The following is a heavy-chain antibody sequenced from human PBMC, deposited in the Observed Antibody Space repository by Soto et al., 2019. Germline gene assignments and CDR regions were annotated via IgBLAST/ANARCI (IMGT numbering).Heavy chain of an antibody. CDR1: GFTFSSYA. Sequence: GGSLRLSCAAPGFTFSSYAMSWVRQAPGKGLEWVSAISGSGGSTYYADSVKGRFTISRDNSKNTLYLQMNSLRAEDTAVYYCAKTESLLGATTGPRYYFDYWGQGTLVTVSS. D-gene: IGHD1-26*01. CDR2: ISGSGGST. V-gene: IGHV3-23*01. J-gene: IGHJ4*02. CDR3: AKTESLLGATTGPRYYFDY.